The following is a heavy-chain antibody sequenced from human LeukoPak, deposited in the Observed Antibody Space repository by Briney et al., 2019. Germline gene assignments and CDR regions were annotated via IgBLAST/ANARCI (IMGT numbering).Heavy chain of an antibody. Sequence: ASVKVSCKGSGYTVTSYDINWERQATGQGLEWMGWMNPNSGNTGYAQKFQGRVTMTRNTSISTAYMELSSLRSEDTAVYYCARVVNGDYPPDYWGQGTLVTVSS. CDR3: ARVVNGDYPPDY. CDR2: MNPNSGNT. D-gene: IGHD4-17*01. J-gene: IGHJ4*02. CDR1: GYTVTSYD. V-gene: IGHV1-8*01.